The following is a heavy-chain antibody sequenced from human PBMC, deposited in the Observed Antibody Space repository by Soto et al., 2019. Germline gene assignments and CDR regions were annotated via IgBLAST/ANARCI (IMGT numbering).Heavy chain of an antibody. J-gene: IGHJ6*02. Sequence: SVKVSCKASGGTFSSYAISWGRQPPGQGLEWMGWIIPIFGTANYAQKFQGRVTITADESTSTAYMELSSLRSEDTAVYYCARDGGLRFLEWVDPRDYYGMDVWGQGTTVTVSS. CDR1: GGTFSSYA. CDR3: ARDGGLRFLEWVDPRDYYGMDV. CDR2: IIPIFGTA. D-gene: IGHD3-3*01. V-gene: IGHV1-69*13.